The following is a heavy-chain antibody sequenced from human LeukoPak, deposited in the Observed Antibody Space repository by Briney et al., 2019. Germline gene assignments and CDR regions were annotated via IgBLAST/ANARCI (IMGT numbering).Heavy chain of an antibody. V-gene: IGHV3-7*05. Sequence: PGGSLRLSCAASGFTFSSYWMNWVRQAPGKGLEWVANIKQDGSEKYYVDSVKGRFTISRDNAKNSLYLQMSSLRAEDTAVYYCARSTGTTFGFSDCWGQGTLVTVSS. CDR2: IKQDGSEK. D-gene: IGHD3-16*01. CDR3: ARSTGTTFGFSDC. J-gene: IGHJ4*02. CDR1: GFTFSSYW.